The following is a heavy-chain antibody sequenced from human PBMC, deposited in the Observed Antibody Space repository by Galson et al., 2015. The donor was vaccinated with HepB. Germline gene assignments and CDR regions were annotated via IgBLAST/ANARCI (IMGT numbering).Heavy chain of an antibody. CDR2: ISNSGGTT. Sequence: SLRLSCATSGFTFSNYAMSWVRQAPGKGLEWVSTISNSGGTTWSADSVKGRFTISRDNSKDMLYLQMNSLRAEDTAVYYCVFGYFFDYWGQGTLVTVSP. V-gene: IGHV3-23*01. J-gene: IGHJ4*02. CDR1: GFTFSNYA. CDR3: VFGYFFDY. D-gene: IGHD3-16*01.